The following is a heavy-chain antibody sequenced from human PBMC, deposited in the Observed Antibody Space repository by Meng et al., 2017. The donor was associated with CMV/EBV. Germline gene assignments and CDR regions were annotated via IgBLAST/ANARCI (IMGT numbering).Heavy chain of an antibody. J-gene: IGHJ5*02. D-gene: IGHD1-26*01. CDR1: GGSLRGYY. Sequence: QVQLQQWGAGLWKPSGTLSLTCAVYGGSLRGYYWSWIRQPPGKGLEWIGEINHSGSTNYNPSLKSRVTISVDTSKNQFSLKLSSVTAADTAVYYCARGVGGWFDPWGQGTLVTVSS. CDR3: ARGVGGWFDP. CDR2: INHSGST. V-gene: IGHV4-34*01.